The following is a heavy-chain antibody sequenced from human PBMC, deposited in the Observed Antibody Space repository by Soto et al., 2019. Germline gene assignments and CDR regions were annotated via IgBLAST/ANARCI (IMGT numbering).Heavy chain of an antibody. CDR1: GFTFSSYD. CDR3: ARMYYDILEDYYYGMDV. CDR2: IGTAGDT. J-gene: IGHJ6*02. Sequence: EVQLVESGGGLVQPGGSLRLSCAASGFTFSSYDMHWVRQATGKGLEWVSAIGTAGDTYYPGSVKGRFTISRENAKNSLYLQMNSLRAVDTAVYYCARMYYDILEDYYYGMDVWGQGTTVTVSS. V-gene: IGHV3-13*04. D-gene: IGHD3-9*01.